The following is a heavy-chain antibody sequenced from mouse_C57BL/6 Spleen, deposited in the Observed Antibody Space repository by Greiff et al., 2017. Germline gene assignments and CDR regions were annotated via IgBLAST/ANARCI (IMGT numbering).Heavy chain of an antibody. CDR3: ARHDYDGFAY. D-gene: IGHD2-4*01. V-gene: IGHV1-54*01. Sequence: VQLQQSGAELVRPGTSVKVSCKASGYAFTNYLIEWVKQRPGQGLEWIGVINPGSGGTNYNEKFKGKATLTADKSSSTAYMQLSSLTSEDSAVYFCARHDYDGFAYWGQGTLVTVSA. CDR1: GYAFTNYL. CDR2: INPGSGGT. J-gene: IGHJ3*01.